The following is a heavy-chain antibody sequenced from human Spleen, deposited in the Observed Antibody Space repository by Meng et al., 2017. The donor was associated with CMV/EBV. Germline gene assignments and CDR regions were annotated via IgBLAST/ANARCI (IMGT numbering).Heavy chain of an antibody. Sequence: SETLSLTCTVSGGSISSYYWSWIRQPPGKGLEWIGYIYYSGSTNYNPSLKSRVTISVDTSKNQFSLKLSSETAADTAVYYCARSDREKYCSSTSCFDYGMDVWGQGTTVTVSS. J-gene: IGHJ6*02. V-gene: IGHV4-59*01. CDR1: GGSISSYY. D-gene: IGHD2-2*01. CDR2: IYYSGST. CDR3: ARSDREKYCSSTSCFDYGMDV.